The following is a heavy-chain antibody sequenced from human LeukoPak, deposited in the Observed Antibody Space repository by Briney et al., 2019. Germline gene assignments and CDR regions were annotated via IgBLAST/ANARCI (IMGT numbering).Heavy chain of an antibody. V-gene: IGHV3-21*04. D-gene: IGHD5-18*01. Sequence: KSGGSLRLSCAASGFTFSSYSMNWVRQAPGKGLEWVSSISSSSSYIYYADSVKGRFTISRDNSKNTLYLQMNSLRAEDTAVYYCAKHQGGYSYGYRASFDPWGQGTLVTVSS. CDR2: ISSSSSYI. J-gene: IGHJ5*02. CDR1: GFTFSSYS. CDR3: AKHQGGYSYGYRASFDP.